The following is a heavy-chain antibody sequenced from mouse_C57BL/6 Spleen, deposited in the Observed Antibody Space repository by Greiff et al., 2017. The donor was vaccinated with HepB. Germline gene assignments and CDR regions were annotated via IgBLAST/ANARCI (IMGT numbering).Heavy chain of an antibody. CDR1: GYAFSSSW. V-gene: IGHV1-82*01. J-gene: IGHJ4*01. CDR2: IYPGDGDT. CDR3: ARENGNYVDYAMDY. Sequence: VQLQESGPELVKPGASVKISCKASGYAFSSSWMNWVKQRPGKGLEWIGRIYPGDGDTNYNGKFKGKATLTADKSSSTAYMQLSSLTSEDSAVYFCARENGNYVDYAMDYWGQGTSVTVSS. D-gene: IGHD2-1*01.